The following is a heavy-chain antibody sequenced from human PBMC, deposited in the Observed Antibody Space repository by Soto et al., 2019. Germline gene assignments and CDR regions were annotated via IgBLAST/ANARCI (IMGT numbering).Heavy chain of an antibody. D-gene: IGHD5-18*01. Sequence: SETLSLTCTVSGGSISSGDYYWSWIRQPPGKGLEWIGYIYYSGSTNYKPSLKSRVNISVDTSKNQFSLKLSSVTAADTAVYYCARDRGYSNWFDPCGQGTLVTVSS. CDR2: IYYSGST. J-gene: IGHJ5*02. V-gene: IGHV4-61*08. CDR3: ARDRGYSNWFDP. CDR1: GGSISSGDYY.